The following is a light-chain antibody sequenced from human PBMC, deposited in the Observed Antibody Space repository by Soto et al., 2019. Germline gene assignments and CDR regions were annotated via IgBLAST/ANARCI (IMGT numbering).Light chain of an antibody. CDR3: QQYDGSPRIT. V-gene: IGKV3-20*01. J-gene: IGKJ5*01. CDR1: ERLSSVC. Sequence: ESVLTQSTGPLSLSPGERATLSYRAIERLSSVCLASYQQRPGEHPRLLIFCASNRANGGPDRLSGSGSGTDFTILINRLEPEDVLIYYCQQYDGSPRITFGQGTRVEIK. CDR2: CAS.